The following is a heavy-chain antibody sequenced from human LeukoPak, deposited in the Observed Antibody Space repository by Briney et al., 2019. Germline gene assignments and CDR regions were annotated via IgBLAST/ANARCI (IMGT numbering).Heavy chain of an antibody. CDR1: GYTLTELS. D-gene: IGHD3-22*01. V-gene: IGHV1-2*02. CDR3: ARPYYDSSGYSIFDY. CDR2: INPNSGGT. Sequence: ASVKVSCKVSGYTLTELSMHWVRQAPGQGLEWMGWINPNSGGTNYAQKFQGRVTMTRDTSISTAYMELSRLRSDDTAVYYCARPYYDSSGYSIFDYWGQGTLVTVSS. J-gene: IGHJ4*02.